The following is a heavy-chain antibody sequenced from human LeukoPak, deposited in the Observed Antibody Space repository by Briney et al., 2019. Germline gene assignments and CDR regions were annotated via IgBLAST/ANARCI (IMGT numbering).Heavy chain of an antibody. CDR1: GFTFSSYW. V-gene: IGHV3-7*03. D-gene: IGHD3-10*01. J-gene: IGHJ6*03. CDR2: IRQDGSQK. CDR3: AKAYYYGSGSEGYYYMDV. Sequence: GGSLRLSCAASGFTFSSYWMSWVRQAPGKGLEWVATIRQDGSQKYYVDSVKGRFTISRDNAKNSLYLQMNSLRAEDTAVYYCAKAYYYGSGSEGYYYMDVWGKGTTVTVSS.